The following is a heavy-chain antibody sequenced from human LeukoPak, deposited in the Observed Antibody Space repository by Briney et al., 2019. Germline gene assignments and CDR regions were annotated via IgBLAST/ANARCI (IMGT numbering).Heavy chain of an antibody. J-gene: IGHJ4*02. CDR2: ISAYNGNT. D-gene: IGHD3-3*01. V-gene: IGHV1-18*01. Sequence: GASVKVSCKASGYTFSSYGISWVRQAPGQGLEWMGWISAYNGNTNYAQKLQGRVTMTTDTSTSTAYMELRSLRSDDTAVYYCARAPLTTYYDFWSGYPVYFDYWGQGTLVTVSS. CDR1: GYTFSSYG. CDR3: ARAPLTTYYDFWSGYPVYFDY.